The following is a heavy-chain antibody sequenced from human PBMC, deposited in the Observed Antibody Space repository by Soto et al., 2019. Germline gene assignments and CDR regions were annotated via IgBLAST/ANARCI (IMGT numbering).Heavy chain of an antibody. CDR3: ARDTSAYRYCRGGSCYRPDAFDI. J-gene: IGHJ3*02. D-gene: IGHD2-15*01. CDR2: ISSSSSTI. Sequence: EVQLVESGGGLVQPGGSLRLSCAASGFTFSSYSMNWVRQAPGKGLEWVSYISSSSSTIYYADSVKGRFTISRDNAKNSLYLQMNSLRAEDTAVYYCARDTSAYRYCRGGSCYRPDAFDIWGQGTMVTVSS. V-gene: IGHV3-48*01. CDR1: GFTFSSYS.